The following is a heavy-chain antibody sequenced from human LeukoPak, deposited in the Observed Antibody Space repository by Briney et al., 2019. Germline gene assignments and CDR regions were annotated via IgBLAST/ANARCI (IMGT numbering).Heavy chain of an antibody. CDR2: ISTSTGDT. D-gene: IGHD4-11*01. CDR3: ARDDNYGIFVNVDY. Sequence: GASVKVSCKTSGYSFILYGISWVRQAPGQGPEWMGWISTSTGDTKYTQKFQGRVILTTDTSTSTAYMELSSLRSDDTAVYYCARDDNYGIFVNVDYWGQGTLVTVSS. V-gene: IGHV1-18*01. CDR1: GYSFILYG. J-gene: IGHJ4*02.